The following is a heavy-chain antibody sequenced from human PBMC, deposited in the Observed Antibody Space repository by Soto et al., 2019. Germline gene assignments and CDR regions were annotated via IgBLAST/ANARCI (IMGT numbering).Heavy chain of an antibody. CDR3: GADGYIPSYFDT. Sequence: QVQLVQSGAEVRKPGSSVKVSCKVSGGTFSSYTINWVRQAPGQGLEWMGRIIPILGITNYAQKFQGRVTISADKSTTTAYMELSGLRSEDTAVFYCGADGYIPSYFDTWGQGTLVTVSS. CDR1: GGTFSSYT. D-gene: IGHD1-1*01. V-gene: IGHV1-69*02. CDR2: IIPILGIT. J-gene: IGHJ4*02.